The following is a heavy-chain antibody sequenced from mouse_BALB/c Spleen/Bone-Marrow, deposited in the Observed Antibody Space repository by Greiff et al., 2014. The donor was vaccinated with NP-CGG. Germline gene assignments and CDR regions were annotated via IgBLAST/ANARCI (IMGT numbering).Heavy chain of an antibody. Sequence: EVQVVESGGGLVKPGGSLKLSCAASGFTFSSYAMSWVRQTPEKRLEWVATTNSGGSYTYYPDSVKGRFTISRDNAKNTLYLQMSSLRSEDTAMYYCARGDWDEAMDYWGQGTSVTVST. J-gene: IGHJ4*01. CDR2: TNSGGSYT. D-gene: IGHD4-1*01. V-gene: IGHV5-9-3*01. CDR1: GFTFSSYA. CDR3: ARGDWDEAMDY.